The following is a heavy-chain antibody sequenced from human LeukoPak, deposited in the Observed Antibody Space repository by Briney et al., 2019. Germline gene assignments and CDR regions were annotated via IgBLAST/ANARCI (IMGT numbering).Heavy chain of an antibody. CDR3: AKDYSMVRGVRRFDY. Sequence: GGSLRLSCAASGFTFSSYAMSWVRQAPGKGLEWVSAISGSGGSTYYADSVKGRFTISRDNSKNTLYLQMNSLRAEDTAVYYCAKDYSMVRGVRRFDYWGQGTLVTVSS. CDR1: GFTFSSYA. V-gene: IGHV3-23*01. D-gene: IGHD3-10*01. CDR2: ISGSGGST. J-gene: IGHJ4*02.